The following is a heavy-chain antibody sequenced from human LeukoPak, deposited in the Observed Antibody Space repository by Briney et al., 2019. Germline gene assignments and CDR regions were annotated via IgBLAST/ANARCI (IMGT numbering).Heavy chain of an antibody. CDR1: GGSISSYY. CDR3: ARDRPDCSGGSCYPYAFDI. Sequence: PSETLSLTCTVSGGSISSYYWSWIRQPPGKGLEWIGYIYYSGSTNYNPSLKSRVTISVDTSKNQFSLKLSSVTAADTAVYYCARDRPDCSGGSCYPYAFDIWGQGTMVTVSS. J-gene: IGHJ3*02. V-gene: IGHV4-59*01. CDR2: IYYSGST. D-gene: IGHD2-15*01.